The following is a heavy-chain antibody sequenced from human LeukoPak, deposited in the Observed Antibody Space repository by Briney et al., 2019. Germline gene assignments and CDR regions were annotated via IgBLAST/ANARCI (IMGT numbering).Heavy chain of an antibody. CDR2: MYYTGST. Sequence: SETLSLTCSVSGGSISSDYWARIRQPPGKGLDWIGYMYYTGSTNYNPSLKSRVTISLATSKKQFSLKLSPVTAADTAVYYCARVSVAYGMDVWGRGTTVTVSS. V-gene: IGHV4-59*01. CDR3: ARVSVAYGMDV. J-gene: IGHJ6*02. CDR1: GGSISSDY.